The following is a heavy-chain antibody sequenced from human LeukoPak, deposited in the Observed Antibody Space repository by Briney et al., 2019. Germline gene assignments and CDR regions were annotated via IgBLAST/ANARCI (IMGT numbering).Heavy chain of an antibody. V-gene: IGHV1-46*01. D-gene: IGHD4-17*01. Sequence: ASVKVSCKASGYTFTSYYMHWVRQAPGQGLEWMGIINPSGGSTSYAQKFQGRVTMTRDASTSTVYMELSSLRSEDTAVYYCARVGASTVTTVYWGQGTLVTVSS. CDR1: GYTFTSYY. CDR3: ARVGASTVTTVY. J-gene: IGHJ4*02. CDR2: INPSGGST.